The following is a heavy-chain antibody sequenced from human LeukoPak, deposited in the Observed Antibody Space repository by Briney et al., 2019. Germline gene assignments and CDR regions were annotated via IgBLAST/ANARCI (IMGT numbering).Heavy chain of an antibody. Sequence: SETLSLTCTVSGDSISSYYWSWIRQPPGKRLEWIGYIYHSGSTNYNPSLKSRVTISADTSKYQFSLKLSSMTAADTAVYYCATGYSSTWYYFDYWGQGTLVTVSS. CDR2: IYHSGST. D-gene: IGHD6-13*01. V-gene: IGHV4-59*01. CDR1: GDSISSYY. J-gene: IGHJ4*02. CDR3: ATGYSSTWYYFDY.